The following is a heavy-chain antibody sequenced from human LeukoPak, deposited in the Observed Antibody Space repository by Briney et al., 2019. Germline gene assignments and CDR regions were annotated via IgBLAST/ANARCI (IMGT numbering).Heavy chain of an antibody. CDR3: AKTENNWSYGMDV. D-gene: IGHD1-20*01. J-gene: IGHJ6*04. Sequence: SQTLSLTCAISGDSLSNNSATWNWIRQSPSRGLEWLRRTYYRSEWYNDYAVSVKSRITINPDTSKNQFSLQLNSVTPEDTAVYYCAKTENNWSYGMDVWGEETTLTVSS. CDR1: GDSLSNNSAT. CDR2: TYYRSEWYN. V-gene: IGHV6-1*01.